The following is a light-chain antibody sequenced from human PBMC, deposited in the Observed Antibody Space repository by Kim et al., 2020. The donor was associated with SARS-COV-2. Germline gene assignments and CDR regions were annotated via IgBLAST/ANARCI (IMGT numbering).Light chain of an antibody. CDR3: QEYDSAPWT. Sequence: DIQMTQSPSSLSASVGDRVTITCRASQDISNYLAWFQLKPGKAPKLLIYAASALQPGVPSRFSGSGSGTDFTLTVTSLQPEDVATYYCQEYDSAPWTFGQGTKVDIK. V-gene: IGKV1-27*01. J-gene: IGKJ1*01. CDR2: AAS. CDR1: QDISNY.